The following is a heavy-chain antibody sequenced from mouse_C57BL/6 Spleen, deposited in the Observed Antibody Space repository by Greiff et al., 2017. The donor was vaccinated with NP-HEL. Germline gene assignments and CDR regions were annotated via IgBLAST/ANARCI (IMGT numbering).Heavy chain of an antibody. V-gene: IGHV1-53*01. CDR2: INPSNGGT. CDR1: GYTFTSYW. CDR3: AIEGVTTVVANWYFDV. J-gene: IGHJ1*03. D-gene: IGHD1-1*01. Sequence: VQLQQPGTELVKPGASVKLSCKASGYTFTSYWMHWVKQRPGQGLEWIGNINPSNGGTNYNEKFKSKATLTVDKSSSTSYMQLSSLTSEDSAVYYCAIEGVTTVVANWYFDVWGTGTTVTVSS.